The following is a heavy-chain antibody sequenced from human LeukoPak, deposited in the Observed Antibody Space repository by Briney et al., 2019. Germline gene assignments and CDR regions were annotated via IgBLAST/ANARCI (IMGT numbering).Heavy chain of an antibody. Sequence: GGSLRLSCAASGFTFSSYGMHWVRQAPGKGLEWVAVIWYDGSNKYYADSVEGRFTISRDNSKNTLYLQMNSLRAEDTAVYYCARGFSGRRYYDFWSGYYTWESTDFDYWGQGTLVTVSS. V-gene: IGHV3-33*01. CDR1: GFTFSSYG. CDR2: IWYDGSNK. J-gene: IGHJ4*02. D-gene: IGHD3-3*01. CDR3: ARGFSGRRYYDFWSGYYTWESTDFDY.